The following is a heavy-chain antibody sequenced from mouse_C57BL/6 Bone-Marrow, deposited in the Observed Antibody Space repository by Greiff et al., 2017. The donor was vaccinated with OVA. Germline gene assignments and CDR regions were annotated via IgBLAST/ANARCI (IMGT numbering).Heavy chain of an antibody. CDR2: IRNKANNHAT. D-gene: IGHD1-1*01. CDR3: TRQNYYGSSFAY. V-gene: IGHV6-6*01. J-gene: IGHJ3*01. Sequence: EVMLVESGGGLVQPGGSMKLSCAASGFTFSDAWMDWVRQSPEKGLEWVAEIRNKANNHATYYAESVKGRFTISRDDSKSSVYLQMNSLRAEDTGIYYCTRQNYYGSSFAYWGQGTLVTVSA. CDR1: GFTFSDAW.